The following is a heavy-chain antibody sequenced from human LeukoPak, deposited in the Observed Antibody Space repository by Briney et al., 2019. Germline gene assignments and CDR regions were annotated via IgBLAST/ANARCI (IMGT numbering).Heavy chain of an antibody. CDR3: ASIIENYYDSSGYYPGLDFDY. V-gene: IGHV4-34*01. J-gene: IGHJ4*02. CDR2: INHSGST. CDR1: GGSFSGYY. Sequence: SETLSLTCAVYGGSFSGYYWSWIRQPPGKRLEWIGEINHSGSTNYNPSLKSRVTISVDTSKSQFSLKLSSVTAADTAVYYCASIIENYYDSSGYYPGLDFDYWGQGTLVTVSS. D-gene: IGHD3-22*01.